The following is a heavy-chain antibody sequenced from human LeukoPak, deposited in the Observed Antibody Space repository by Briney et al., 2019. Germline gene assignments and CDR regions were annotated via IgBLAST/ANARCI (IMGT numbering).Heavy chain of an antibody. CDR1: GFTFSSYN. J-gene: IGHJ6*02. D-gene: IGHD3-10*01. Sequence: GGSLRLSCTASGFTFSSYNMNWVRQAPGKGLEWVAVIWYDGSNKYYADSVKGRFTISRDNSKNTLYLQMNSLRAEDTAVYYCARDILGEPRQSYYYYGMDVWGQGTTVTVSS. V-gene: IGHV3-33*08. CDR3: ARDILGEPRQSYYYYGMDV. CDR2: IWYDGSNK.